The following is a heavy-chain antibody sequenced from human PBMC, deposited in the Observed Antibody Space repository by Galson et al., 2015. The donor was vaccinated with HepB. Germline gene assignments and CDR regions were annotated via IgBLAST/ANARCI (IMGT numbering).Heavy chain of an antibody. CDR3: AKVADPWGIAAAGIYFDY. D-gene: IGHD6-13*01. CDR2: ISYDGSNK. CDR1: GFTFSSYG. V-gene: IGHV3-30*18. J-gene: IGHJ4*02. Sequence: SLRLSCAASGFTFSSYGMHWVRQAPGKGLEWVAVISYDGSNKYYADSVKGRFTISRDNSKNTLYLQMNSLRAEDTAVYYCAKVADPWGIAAAGIYFDYWGQGTLVTVSS.